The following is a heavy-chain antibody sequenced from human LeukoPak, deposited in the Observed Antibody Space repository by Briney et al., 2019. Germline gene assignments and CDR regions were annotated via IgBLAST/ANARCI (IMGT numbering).Heavy chain of an antibody. CDR3: ATGYGSGRGAFDI. Sequence: GESLKIPCVGSGYSFTSYWIGWVRQMPGKGLEWMGIIYPGDSDTRYSPSFQGQVTISADKSITTAYLQWSSLRASDTAMYYCATGYGSGRGAFDIWGQGTMVTVSS. J-gene: IGHJ3*02. V-gene: IGHV5-51*01. CDR2: IYPGDSDT. CDR1: GYSFTSYW. D-gene: IGHD6-19*01.